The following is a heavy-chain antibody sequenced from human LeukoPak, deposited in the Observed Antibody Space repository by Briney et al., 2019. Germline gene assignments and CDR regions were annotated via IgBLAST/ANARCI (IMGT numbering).Heavy chain of an antibody. CDR1: GGSISSSSYY. D-gene: IGHD1-1*01. CDR2: IYYSGST. V-gene: IGHV4-39*07. J-gene: IGHJ4*02. CDR3: ARELDGAHFDY. Sequence: SETLSLTCTVSGGSISSSSYYWGWIRQPPGKGLEWIGSIYYSGSTYYNPSLKSRVTISVDTSKNQFSPKLSSVTAADTAVYYCARELDGAHFDYWGQGTLVTVSS.